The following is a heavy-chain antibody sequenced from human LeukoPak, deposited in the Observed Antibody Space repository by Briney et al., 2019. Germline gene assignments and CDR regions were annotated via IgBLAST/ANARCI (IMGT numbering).Heavy chain of an antibody. CDR3: VRVVMKAFYYYYMDV. J-gene: IGHJ6*03. CDR2: MNPTSGDT. Sequence: ASVKVSCKASGYTFSDYDVNWVRQAPGQGLEWMGWMNPTSGDTGYAQKFQGRVTMTRSMSRNTAYMELSRLRSEDTAVYFCVRVVMKAFYYYYMDVWGKGTTIIISS. D-gene: IGHD2-21*01. V-gene: IGHV1-8*01. CDR1: GYTFSDYD.